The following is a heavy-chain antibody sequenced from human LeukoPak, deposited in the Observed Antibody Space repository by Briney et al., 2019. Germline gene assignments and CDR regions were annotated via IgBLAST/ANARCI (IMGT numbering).Heavy chain of an antibody. D-gene: IGHD3-9*01. CDR3: AREWYDILTGYQGFQLDY. CDR1: GYTFTSYD. J-gene: IGHJ4*02. Sequence: GASVKVSCKASGYTFTSYDINWVRQATGQGLEWMGWMNPNSGNTGYAQKFQGRVTMTRNTSISTAYMELSSLRSEDTAVYYCAREWYDILTGYQGFQLDYWGQGSLVTVSS. CDR2: MNPNSGNT. V-gene: IGHV1-8*01.